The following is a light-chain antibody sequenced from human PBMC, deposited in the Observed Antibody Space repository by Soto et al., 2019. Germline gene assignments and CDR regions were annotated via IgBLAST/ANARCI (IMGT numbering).Light chain of an antibody. V-gene: IGLV2-23*01. CDR3: CSYASSSTYWV. CDR1: SSDAGSYNF. CDR2: EDS. J-gene: IGLJ3*02. Sequence: QSALTQPASVSGSPGQSITISCTGTSSDAGSYNFVSWYQQHPGKAPKVMIYEDSKRPSGVSNRCSGSKSGNTASLTISGLQAEDEADYYCCSYASSSTYWVFGGGTKLTVL.